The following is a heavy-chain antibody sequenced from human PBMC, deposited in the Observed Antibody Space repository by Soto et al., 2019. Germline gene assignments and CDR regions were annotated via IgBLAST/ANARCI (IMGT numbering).Heavy chain of an antibody. CDR3: AKSGSSSWPTNYYYYYGMDV. CDR2: ISWDGGST. J-gene: IGHJ6*02. CDR1: GFTFDDYT. V-gene: IGHV3-43*01. D-gene: IGHD6-13*01. Sequence: GGSLRLSCAASGFTFDDYTMHWVRQAPGKGLEWVSLISWDGGSTYYADSVKGRFTISRDNSKNSLYLQMNSLRTEDTALYYCAKSGSSSWPTNYYYYYGMDVWGQGTTVTVSS.